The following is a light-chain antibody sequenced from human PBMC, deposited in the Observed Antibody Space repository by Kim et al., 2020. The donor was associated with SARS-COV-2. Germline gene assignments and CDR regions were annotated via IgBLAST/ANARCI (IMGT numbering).Light chain of an antibody. J-gene: IGLJ3*02. Sequence: GQRVTISCSVSSPNIGSDPVDWYHHRPGAAPQLRIYTNNQRPSGVPDRVSASKAGTSASLAISGLQSEDEADYYCAAWDDSLNGPVFGGGTQLTVL. CDR2: TNN. CDR1: SPNIGSDP. CDR3: AAWDDSLNGPV. V-gene: IGLV1-44*01.